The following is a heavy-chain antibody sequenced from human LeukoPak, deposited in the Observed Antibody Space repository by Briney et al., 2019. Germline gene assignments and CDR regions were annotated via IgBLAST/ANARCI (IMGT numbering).Heavy chain of an antibody. CDR2: INHSGST. J-gene: IGHJ4*02. D-gene: IGHD6-13*01. CDR1: GGSFSGYY. CDR3: AKYFAATGESHLDY. Sequence: SETLSLTCAVYGGSFSGYYWSWIRQPPGKGLEWIGEINHSGSTNYNPSLKSRVTISVDTSKNQFSLKLNSVTAADTAVYYCAKYFAATGESHLDYWGQGSLVTVSS. V-gene: IGHV4-34*01.